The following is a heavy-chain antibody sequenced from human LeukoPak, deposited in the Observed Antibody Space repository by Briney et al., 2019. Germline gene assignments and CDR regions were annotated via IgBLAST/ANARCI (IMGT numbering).Heavy chain of an antibody. Sequence: GGSLRLSCAASGFTFSSYGMHWVRQAPGKGLEWVAVISYDGSNKYYADSVKGRFTISRDNSKNTLYLQMNSLRAEDTAVYYCARKSFWSGHNWFDPWGQGTLVTVSS. CDR3: ARKSFWSGHNWFDP. J-gene: IGHJ5*02. CDR2: ISYDGSNK. D-gene: IGHD3-3*01. CDR1: GFTFSSYG. V-gene: IGHV3-30*03.